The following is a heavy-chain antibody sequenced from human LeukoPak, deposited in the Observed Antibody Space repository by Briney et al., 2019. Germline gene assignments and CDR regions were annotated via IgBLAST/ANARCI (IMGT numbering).Heavy chain of an antibody. V-gene: IGHV1-2*02. J-gene: IGHJ5*02. Sequence: ASVKVSCKXSGYTFTGNYMHWVRQAPRQGLEWMGWINPNSGGTNYAQKFQGRVTMTRDTSISTAYMELSRLRSDDTAVYYCARVGRREQLGKNWFDPWGQGTLVTVSS. CDR3: ARVGRREQLGKNWFDP. D-gene: IGHD6-6*01. CDR1: GYTFTGNY. CDR2: INPNSGGT.